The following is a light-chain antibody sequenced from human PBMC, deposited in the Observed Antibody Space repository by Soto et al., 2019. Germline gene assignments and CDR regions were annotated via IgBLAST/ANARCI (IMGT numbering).Light chain of an antibody. Sequence: QPVLTQPPSVSGAPGQRVTISCTGSSSNIGADYDVNWYQQFPGTAPKLLIYGNDNRPSGVPDRFSGSKSDTSASLAVTGLQAEDEADYYCQSYDSGLSAVLFGGGTKLTVL. CDR2: GND. J-gene: IGLJ2*01. CDR3: QSYDSGLSAVL. CDR1: SSNIGADYD. V-gene: IGLV1-40*01.